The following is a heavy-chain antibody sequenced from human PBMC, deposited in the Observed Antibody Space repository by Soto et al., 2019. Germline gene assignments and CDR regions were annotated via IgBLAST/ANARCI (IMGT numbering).Heavy chain of an antibody. CDR1: GGSISTYF. V-gene: IGHV4-59*01. CDR2: IYYTGGT. J-gene: IGHJ4*02. CDR3: ARMYYDILTNYRTFDS. Sequence: SGTLSLTYTVSGGSISTYFWTWIRQPPGKGLEWIGYIYYTGGTSYNPSLKSRVTMSLDTSKNHFSLNLSSVTAADTAVYYCARMYYDILTNYRTFDSWGQGALVTVSS. D-gene: IGHD3-9*01.